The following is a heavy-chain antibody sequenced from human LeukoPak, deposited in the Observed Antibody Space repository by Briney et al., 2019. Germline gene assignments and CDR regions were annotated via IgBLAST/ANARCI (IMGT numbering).Heavy chain of an antibody. J-gene: IGHJ5*02. CDR1: GYTFTSYG. Sequence: ASVKVSCKASGYTFTSYGISWVRQAPGQGLEWMGWTSAYNGNTNYAQTLQGRVTMTTDTSTSTAYMELRSLRSDDTAVYYCAGITMVRGVQKWFDPWGQGTLVTVSS. V-gene: IGHV1-18*01. CDR3: AGITMVRGVQKWFDP. D-gene: IGHD3-10*01. CDR2: TSAYNGNT.